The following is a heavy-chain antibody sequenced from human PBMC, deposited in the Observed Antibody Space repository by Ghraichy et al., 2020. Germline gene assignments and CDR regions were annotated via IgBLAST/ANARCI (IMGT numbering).Heavy chain of an antibody. Sequence: SETLSLTCTVSGGSISSYYWTWIRQPAGKGLEWIGRIYTSGNTNYNPSLKSRVTMSVDTSKNQFSLNLRSVTAADTAVYYCARSSGWPIYYFDYWGQGTLVTVSS. CDR1: GGSISSYY. D-gene: IGHD6-19*01. CDR2: IYTSGNT. J-gene: IGHJ4*02. V-gene: IGHV4-4*07. CDR3: ARSSGWPIYYFDY.